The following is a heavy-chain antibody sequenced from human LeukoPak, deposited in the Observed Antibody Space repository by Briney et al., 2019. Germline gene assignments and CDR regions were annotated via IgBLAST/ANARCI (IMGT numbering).Heavy chain of an antibody. CDR1: GYTFTSYG. CDR3: AREGLGELTLDY. Sequence: ASVKVSRKASGYTFTSYGISWVRQAPGQGLEWMGWISTYNGDKNYAQKLQGRVTMTTDTSTRTAYMELRSLRSDDTAVYYCAREGLGELTLDYWGQGTLVTVSS. CDR2: ISTYNGDK. J-gene: IGHJ4*02. D-gene: IGHD3-16*01. V-gene: IGHV1-18*01.